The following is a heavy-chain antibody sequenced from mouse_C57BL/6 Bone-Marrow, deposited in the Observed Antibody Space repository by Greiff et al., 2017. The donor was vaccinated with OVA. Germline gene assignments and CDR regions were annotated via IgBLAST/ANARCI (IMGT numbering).Heavy chain of an antibody. CDR1: GYTFTSYW. CDR2: IDPSDSET. J-gene: IGHJ2*01. CDR3: AGGTTVVDFDY. Sequence: QVQLKQPGAELVRPGSSVKLSCKASGYTFTSYWMHWVKQRPIQGLEWIGNIDPSDSETHYNQKFKDKATLTVDKSSSTAYMQLSSLTSEDSAVYYCAGGTTVVDFDYWGQGTTLTVSS. D-gene: IGHD1-1*01. V-gene: IGHV1-52*01.